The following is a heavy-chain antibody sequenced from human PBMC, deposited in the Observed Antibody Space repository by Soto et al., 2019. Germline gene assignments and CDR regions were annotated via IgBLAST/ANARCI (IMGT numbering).Heavy chain of an antibody. Sequence: QVQLQESGPGLVKPSETLSLTCTVSGGSLSPNYWSWIRQPPGKGLEWIGYIYFGGTTMYNPSLKSRVSISVDTSKHQFSLKLTSVTAADTAVYYCARLGGYFQALDSWGRGTLVTVSS. CDR1: GGSLSPNY. CDR3: ARLGGYFQALDS. J-gene: IGHJ4*02. V-gene: IGHV4-59*08. CDR2: IYFGGTT. D-gene: IGHD3-22*01.